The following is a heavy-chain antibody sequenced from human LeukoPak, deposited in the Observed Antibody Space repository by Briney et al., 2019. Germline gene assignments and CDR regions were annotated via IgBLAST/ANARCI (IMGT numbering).Heavy chain of an antibody. Sequence: ASVKVSCKASGDTFINDYINWVRQAPGQGLERMGVSNPGGGATTYAQKFQGRVTMTRDMSTSTVYMELRSLRSADTAVYYCARGNDGWPHYYYYFMDVWGKGTTVTVSS. CDR3: ARGNDGWPHYYYYFMDV. V-gene: IGHV1-46*01. D-gene: IGHD1-1*01. J-gene: IGHJ6*03. CDR2: SNPGGGAT. CDR1: GDTFINDY.